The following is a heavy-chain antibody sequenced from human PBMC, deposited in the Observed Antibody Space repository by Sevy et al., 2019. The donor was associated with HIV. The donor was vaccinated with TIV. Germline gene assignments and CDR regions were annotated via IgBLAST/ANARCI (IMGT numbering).Heavy chain of an antibody. V-gene: IGHV1-24*01. Sequence: KHRHSVKVSCKVSGYTLTELSMHWVRQAPGKGLEWMGSFDPEDGETIYAQKFQGRVTMTDDTSTDTAYMELSSLRSEDTAVYYCATSRDYYERSGSNFDFWGQGTLVTVSS. CDR2: FDPEDGET. CDR3: ATSRDYYERSGSNFDF. J-gene: IGHJ4*02. D-gene: IGHD3-22*01. CDR1: GYTLTELS.